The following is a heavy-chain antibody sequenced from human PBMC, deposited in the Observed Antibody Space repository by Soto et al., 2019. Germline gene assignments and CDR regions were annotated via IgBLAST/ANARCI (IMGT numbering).Heavy chain of an antibody. Sequence: QVQLGQSGTEVKKPGASVKVSCKASGYTFTRFGINWVRQAPGQGLEWMGWISGHNVNTHSAQQFQGRVTVTTDTSTSPDYMVLGCLRSGDATGYYCARECEAGGQLLGSFDYWGQGTLVTFSS. CDR2: ISGHNVNT. D-gene: IGHD6-6*01. CDR1: GYTFTRFG. V-gene: IGHV1-18*01. J-gene: IGHJ4*02. CDR3: ARECEAGGQLLGSFDY.